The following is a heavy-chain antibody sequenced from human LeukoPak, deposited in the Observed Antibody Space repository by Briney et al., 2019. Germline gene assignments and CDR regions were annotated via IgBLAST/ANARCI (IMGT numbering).Heavy chain of an antibody. CDR2: LYSGGTT. CDR1: GFTVSSNY. D-gene: IGHD1-26*01. CDR3: ARTVGGTVVDY. V-gene: IGHV3-66*01. J-gene: IGHJ4*02. Sequence: GSLRLSCAASGFTVSSNYMTWVRQAPRPGLEWVSLLYSGGTTYNAGSVKGRFTISRDNSKNTLYLQMTSLRVEDTAVYYCARTVGGTVVDYWGQRTLVAVSS.